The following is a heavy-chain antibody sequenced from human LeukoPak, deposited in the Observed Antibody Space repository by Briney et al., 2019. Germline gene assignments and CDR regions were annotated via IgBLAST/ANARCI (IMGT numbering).Heavy chain of an antibody. J-gene: IGHJ4*02. V-gene: IGHV3-30*02. CDR2: IRYDGSNK. Sequence: GGSLRLSCAASGFTFSSYGMLWVRPAPGKGLEWVAFIRYDGSNKYYADSVKGRFPISRDNSKNALYLQMNSLRAEDTAVYYCAKVHDPDYWGQGTLVTVSS. CDR1: GFTFSSYG. CDR3: AKVHDPDY.